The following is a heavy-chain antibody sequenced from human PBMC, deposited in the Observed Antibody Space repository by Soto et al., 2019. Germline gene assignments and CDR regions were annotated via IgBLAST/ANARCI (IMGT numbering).Heavy chain of an antibody. CDR1: GGSISSGGYY. Sequence: QVQLQESGPGLIKGSQTLTLTCTVSGGSISSGGYYWSWIRQHPGKGLEWIGYTYNSANTYQSRSLHRRVSISADTSKNPFSLNLSSVTAADTAMYYCARLSSSGWPIDSWGQGTLVTVSS. CDR3: ARLSSSGWPIDS. CDR2: TYNSANT. D-gene: IGHD6-19*01. J-gene: IGHJ4*02. V-gene: IGHV4-31*03.